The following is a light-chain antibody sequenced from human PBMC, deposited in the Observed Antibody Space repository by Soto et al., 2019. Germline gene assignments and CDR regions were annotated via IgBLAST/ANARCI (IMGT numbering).Light chain of an antibody. CDR2: LNSDGSH. V-gene: IGLV4-69*01. CDR1: SGHSNYA. CDR3: QTWGTGFWV. Sequence: QLVLTQSPSASASLGASVKLTCTLSSGHSNYAIAWHQQQPEKGPRYLMKLNSDGSHSKGDGIPDRFSGPSSGAERYLTISSLQSEDEADYYCQTWGTGFWVFGGGTKLTVL. J-gene: IGLJ3*02.